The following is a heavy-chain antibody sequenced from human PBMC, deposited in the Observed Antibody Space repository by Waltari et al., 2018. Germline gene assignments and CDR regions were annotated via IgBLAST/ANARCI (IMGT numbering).Heavy chain of an antibody. CDR3: ARGSRYCTSTTCPSSAFDV. V-gene: IGHV1-2*02. Sequence: QVQRVQSSAEVKKPGASVKVSCKASGYTFTEYYSHWVRRAPGQGREWMGWISPNSGDTKFAQRFQGRVTMTRDTSISTAYMELSRLTSDDTAVYYCARGSRYCTSTTCPSSAFDVWGQGTTVTVSS. D-gene: IGHD2-2*01. CDR2: ISPNSGDT. J-gene: IGHJ6*02. CDR1: GYTFTEYY.